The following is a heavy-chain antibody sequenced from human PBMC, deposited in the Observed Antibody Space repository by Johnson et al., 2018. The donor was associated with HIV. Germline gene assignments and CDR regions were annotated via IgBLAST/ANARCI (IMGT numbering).Heavy chain of an antibody. CDR3: ARETGDGDAFDI. Sequence: VQLVESGGGVVQPGRSLRLSCAASGFTFSSYAMSWVRQAPGQGLEWVSVIYSGGRTHYADSVKGRFTISRDNARNTLYLQMNSLRAEDTAVYYCARETGDGDAFDIWGQGTMVIVSS. CDR1: GFTFSSYA. J-gene: IGHJ3*02. CDR2: IYSGGRT. V-gene: IGHV3-66*02. D-gene: IGHD7-27*01.